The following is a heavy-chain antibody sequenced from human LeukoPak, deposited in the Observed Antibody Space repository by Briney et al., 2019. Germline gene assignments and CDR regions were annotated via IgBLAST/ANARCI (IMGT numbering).Heavy chain of an antibody. V-gene: IGHV1-24*01. Sequence: ASVKVPCKVSGYTLTELSMHWVRQAPGKGLEWMGGFDPEDGETIYAQKFQGRVTMTEDTSTDTAYMELSSLRSEDTAVYYCATAPTEYYYDSSGYYFTYWGQGTLVTVSS. D-gene: IGHD3-22*01. CDR2: FDPEDGET. CDR1: GYTLTELS. CDR3: ATAPTEYYYDSSGYYFTY. J-gene: IGHJ4*02.